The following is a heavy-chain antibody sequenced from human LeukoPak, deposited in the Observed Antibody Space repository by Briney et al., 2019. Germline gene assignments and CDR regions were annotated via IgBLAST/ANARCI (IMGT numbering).Heavy chain of an antibody. Sequence: PGGSLRLSCAASGFTFSSYAMHWVRQAPGKGLEWVAVMSSDGGHKYYADSVKGRFTISRDNSKTTLFLQMNSLRGEDTAAYYCARETRSSQAPYFFDFWGQGTLVTVSS. V-gene: IGHV3-30-3*01. CDR3: ARETRSSQAPYFFDF. CDR1: GFTFSSYA. CDR2: MSSDGGHK. D-gene: IGHD6-13*01. J-gene: IGHJ4*02.